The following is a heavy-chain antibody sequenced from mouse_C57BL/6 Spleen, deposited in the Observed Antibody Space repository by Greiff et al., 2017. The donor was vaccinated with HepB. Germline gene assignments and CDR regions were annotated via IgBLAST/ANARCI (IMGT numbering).Heavy chain of an antibody. CDR3: ARGYGGNAMDY. V-gene: IGHV3-1*01. CDR1: GYSITSGYD. D-gene: IGHD1-1*02. CDR2: ISYSGST. Sequence: VQLKESGPGMVKPSQSLSLTCTVTGYSITSGYDWHWIRHFPGNKLEWMGYISYSGSTNYNPSLKSRISITHDTSKNHFFLKLNSVTTEDTATYYCARGYGGNAMDYWGQGTSVTVSS. J-gene: IGHJ4*01.